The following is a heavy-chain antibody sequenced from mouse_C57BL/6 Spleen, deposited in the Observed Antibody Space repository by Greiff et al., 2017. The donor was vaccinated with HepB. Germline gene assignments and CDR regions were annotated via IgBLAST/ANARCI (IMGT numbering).Heavy chain of an antibody. J-gene: IGHJ4*01. CDR3: AMDYGNYRRAMDD. CDR2: ISNGGGST. V-gene: IGHV5-12*01. CDR1: GFTFSDYY. D-gene: IGHD2-1*01. Sequence: EVHLVESGGGLVQPGGSLKLSCAASGFTFSDYYMYWVRQTPEKRLEWVAYISNGGGSTYYPDTVKGRFTISRDNAKNTLYLQMSRLKSEDTAMYYCAMDYGNYRRAMDDWGQGTSVTVSS.